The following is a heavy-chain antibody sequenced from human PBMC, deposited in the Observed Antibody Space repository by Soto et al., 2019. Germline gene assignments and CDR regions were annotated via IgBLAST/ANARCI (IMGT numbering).Heavy chain of an antibody. CDR1: GYTFTGYY. CDR3: ATTTYSSGYYDI. J-gene: IGHJ3*02. D-gene: IGHD6-19*01. V-gene: IGHV1-2*02. CDR2: INPNSGGT. Sequence: ASVKVSCKASGYTFTGYYMHWVRQAPGQGLEWMGWINPNSGGTNYAQKFQGRVTMTRDTSISAAYMELSRLRSDDTAVYYCATTTYSSGYYDIWGQGTMVTVSS.